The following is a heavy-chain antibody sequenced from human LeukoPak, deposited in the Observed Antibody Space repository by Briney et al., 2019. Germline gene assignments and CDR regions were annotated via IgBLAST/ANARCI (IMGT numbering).Heavy chain of an antibody. V-gene: IGHV4-34*01. CDR1: GGSFSGYY. D-gene: IGHD2-2*01. Sequence: SETLSLTCAVYGGSFSGYYWSWIRQPPGKGLEWIGEINHSGSTNYNPSLKSRVTISVDTSKNQFSLKLSSVTAADTAVYYCARGVLHCSSTSCRNWFDPWGQGTLVTVSS. CDR2: INHSGST. CDR3: ARGVLHCSSTSCRNWFDP. J-gene: IGHJ5*02.